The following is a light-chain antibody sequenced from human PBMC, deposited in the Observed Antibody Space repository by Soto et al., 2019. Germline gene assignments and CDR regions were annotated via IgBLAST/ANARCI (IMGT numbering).Light chain of an antibody. J-gene: IGLJ1*01. Sequence: QSVLTQPASVSGSPGQSITISCTGTSRDVGGYNSVSWYRQDTGKAPKLMIYDVTNRPSGVSNRFSGSKSGNTASLTISGLQAEDEADYYCSSFTSSITYVFGTGTKVTVL. CDR1: SRDVGGYNS. CDR2: DVT. CDR3: SSFTSSITYV. V-gene: IGLV2-14*01.